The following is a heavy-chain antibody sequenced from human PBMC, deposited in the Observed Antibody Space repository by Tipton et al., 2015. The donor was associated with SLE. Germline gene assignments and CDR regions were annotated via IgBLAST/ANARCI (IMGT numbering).Heavy chain of an antibody. Sequence: TLSLTCTVSGGSISSGGYYWSWIRQHPGKGLEWIGYIYYSGSTYYNPSLKSRVTISVDTPKNQFSLKLSSVTAADTAVYYCAIYKPRYHVFDIWGQGTWVTVSA. V-gene: IGHV4-31*03. CDR3: AIYKPRYHVFDI. D-gene: IGHD1-1*01. J-gene: IGHJ3*02. CDR2: IYYSGST. CDR1: GGSISSGGYY.